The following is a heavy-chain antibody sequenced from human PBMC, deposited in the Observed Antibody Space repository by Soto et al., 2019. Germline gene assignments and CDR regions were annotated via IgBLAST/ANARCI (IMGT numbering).Heavy chain of an antibody. V-gene: IGHV4-39*01. CDR3: ARHGLDTVVTPRPGPPDY. CDR2: IYYSGST. D-gene: IGHD2-15*01. J-gene: IGHJ4*02. Sequence: SYTLSLTCTFSVGSIISSSYYWGWIRQPPGKGLEWIGSIYYSGSTYYNPSLKSRVTISVDTSKNQFSLKLSSVTAADTAVYYCARHGLDTVVTPRPGPPDYWGQGTLVTVSS. CDR1: VGSIISSSYY.